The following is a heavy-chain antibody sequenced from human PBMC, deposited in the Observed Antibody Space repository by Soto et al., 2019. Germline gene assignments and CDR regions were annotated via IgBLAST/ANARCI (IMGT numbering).Heavy chain of an antibody. CDR2: LYSDGTT. CDR3: ASDHGASGPLH. J-gene: IGHJ4*02. V-gene: IGHV3-66*01. D-gene: IGHD6-25*01. CDR1: GVTVSTNY. Sequence: EVQLVESGGGLVQPGGSVRLSCAASGVTVSTNYLSWVRQAPGKGLEWVSALYSDGTTYYADSVKGRFTISRDNSKNMLYLQMDNLRAEDTAIYYCASDHGASGPLHWGQGTLVIVSS.